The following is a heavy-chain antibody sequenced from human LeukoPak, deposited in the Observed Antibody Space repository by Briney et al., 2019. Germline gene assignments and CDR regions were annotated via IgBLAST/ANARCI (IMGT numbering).Heavy chain of an antibody. CDR2: IYTSGST. CDR1: GGSISSYY. D-gene: IGHD3-10*01. J-gene: IGHJ4*02. Sequence: SETLSLTCTVSGGSISSYYWSWIRQPAGKGLEWIGRIYTSGSTNYNPSLKSRVTMSVDTSKNQFSLKLSSVTAADTAVYYCASQRDTMVRGVTRWGQGTLVTVSS. CDR3: ASQRDTMVRGVTR. V-gene: IGHV4-4*07.